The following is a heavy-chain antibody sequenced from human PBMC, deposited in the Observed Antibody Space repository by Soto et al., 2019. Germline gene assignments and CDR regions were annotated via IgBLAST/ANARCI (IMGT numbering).Heavy chain of an antibody. J-gene: IGHJ4*02. CDR2: INHSGIT. CDR1: GGSFSGYF. CDR3: ARGPSYDFWSGYFDY. V-gene: IGHV4-34*01. Sequence: SETLSLTCTVSGGSFSGYFWTWIRQPPGKGLEWLAEINHSGITNYNPSVESRVSMSVDTSKNQFSLRLYSVTAADTAVYYCARGPSYDFWSGYFDYWGQGTLVTVSS. D-gene: IGHD3-3*01.